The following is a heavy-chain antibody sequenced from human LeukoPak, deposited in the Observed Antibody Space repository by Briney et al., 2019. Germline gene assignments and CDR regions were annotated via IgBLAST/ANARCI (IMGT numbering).Heavy chain of an antibody. D-gene: IGHD2/OR15-2a*01. CDR3: ARADSANYYESGIYFNYFHMDV. J-gene: IGHJ6*03. Sequence: SETLSLTCTVSGVSMTTHYWTWIRQPPGTGLQFIAYIFYTGSVNYNPSLRSRVTISLDTSKNQISLQLRSVTAADSAVYYCARADSANYYESGIYFNYFHMDVWGRGTTVTVSS. V-gene: IGHV4-59*11. CDR1: GVSMTTHY. CDR2: IFYTGSV.